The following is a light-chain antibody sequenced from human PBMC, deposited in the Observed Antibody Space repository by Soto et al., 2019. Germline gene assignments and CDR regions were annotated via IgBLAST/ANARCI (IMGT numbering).Light chain of an antibody. Sequence: DIQMTQSPSSLSASVGDRVTITCRASQSISTFLNWYQQKPGKAPKLLIYAASNLQSGVPSRFSRGGSGTDFTLTINTLQPEDFATYYCQQSYNTPPITFGQGTRLEIK. CDR2: AAS. V-gene: IGKV1-39*01. J-gene: IGKJ5*01. CDR1: QSISTF. CDR3: QQSYNTPPIT.